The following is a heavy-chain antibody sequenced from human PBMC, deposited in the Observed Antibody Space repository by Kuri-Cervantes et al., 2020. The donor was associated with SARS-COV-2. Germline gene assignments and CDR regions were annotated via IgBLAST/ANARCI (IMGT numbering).Heavy chain of an antibody. Sequence: GESLKISCAASGFTFSDYYMSWIRQAPGKGLEWVSYISSSSSYTNYADSVKGRFTISRDNAKNSLYLQMNSLRAEDTAVYYCANEGVDPRYCSSTSFYTPSWFDPWGQGTLVTVSS. D-gene: IGHD2-2*02. J-gene: IGHJ5*02. CDR2: ISSSSSYT. CDR1: GFTFSDYY. V-gene: IGHV3-11*06. CDR3: ANEGVDPRYCSSTSFYTPSWFDP.